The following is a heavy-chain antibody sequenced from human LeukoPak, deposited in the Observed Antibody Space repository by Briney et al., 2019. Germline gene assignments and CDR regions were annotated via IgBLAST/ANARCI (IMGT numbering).Heavy chain of an antibody. V-gene: IGHV3-21*01. CDR2: ISSSSSYI. CDR3: AREPGSSGYYYWFDP. CDR1: GFTFSSYS. J-gene: IGHJ5*02. D-gene: IGHD3-22*01. Sequence: PGGSLRLSCAASGFTFSSYSMNWVRQAPGKGLEWVSSISSSSSYIYYADSVKGRFTISRDNAKNSLYLQMNSLRAEDTAVYYCAREPGSSGYYYWFDPWGQGTLVTVSS.